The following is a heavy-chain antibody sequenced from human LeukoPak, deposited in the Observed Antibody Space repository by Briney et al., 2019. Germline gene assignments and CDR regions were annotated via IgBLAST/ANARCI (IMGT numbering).Heavy chain of an antibody. D-gene: IGHD3/OR15-3a*01. CDR1: GGSISTYF. Sequence: NPSETLSLTCTVSGGSISTYFWSWIRQPPGKGLEWIGYIYYSGSTNYNPSLKSRVTISLDTSKNQFSLKLSSVTAADTAVYYCARRTGSGDTDYWGQGTLVTVSS. CDR3: ARRTGSGDTDY. CDR2: IYYSGST. V-gene: IGHV4-59*12. J-gene: IGHJ4*02.